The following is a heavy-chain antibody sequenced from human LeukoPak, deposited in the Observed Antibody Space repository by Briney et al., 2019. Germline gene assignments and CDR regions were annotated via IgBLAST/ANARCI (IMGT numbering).Heavy chain of an antibody. D-gene: IGHD7-27*01. J-gene: IGHJ5*02. CDR2: FSTTWST. CDR3: ARVDGGSTGILHT. Sequence: PSETLSLTCSVSGASISSYYWTWIRQPAGKGLEWIGRFSTTWSTSYNPSLKSRVTMSVDTSKNQFSLRLSSVTAADTAVYYCARVDGGSTGILHTWGQGTLVTASS. V-gene: IGHV4-4*07. CDR1: GASISSYY.